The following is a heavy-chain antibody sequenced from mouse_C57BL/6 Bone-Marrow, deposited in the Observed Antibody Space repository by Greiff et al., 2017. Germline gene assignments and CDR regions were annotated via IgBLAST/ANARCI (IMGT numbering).Heavy chain of an antibody. CDR1: GYSFTGYY. V-gene: IGHV1-42*01. J-gene: IGHJ2*01. D-gene: IGHD2-4*01. Sequence: EVQLQESGPELVKPGASVKISCKASGYSFTGYYMNWVKQSPEKSLEWIGEINPSTGGTTYNQKFKAKATLTVDKSSSTAYMQLKSLTSEDSAVYYCARSVNYDGISDYWGQGTTLTVSS. CDR2: INPSTGGT. CDR3: ARSVNYDGISDY.